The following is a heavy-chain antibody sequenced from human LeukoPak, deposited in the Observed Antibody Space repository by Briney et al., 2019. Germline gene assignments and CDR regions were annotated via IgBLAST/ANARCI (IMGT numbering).Heavy chain of an antibody. V-gene: IGHV4-30-4*08. CDR2: IYYSGST. D-gene: IGHD7-27*01. J-gene: IGHJ3*02. Sequence: PSGTLSLTCTVSGGSISSGDYYWSWIRQPPGKGLEWIGYIYYSGSTYYNPSLKSRVTISVDTSKNQFSLKLSSVTAADTAVYYCARDLTGEEDAFDIWGQGTTVTVPS. CDR3: ARDLTGEEDAFDI. CDR1: GGSISSGDYY.